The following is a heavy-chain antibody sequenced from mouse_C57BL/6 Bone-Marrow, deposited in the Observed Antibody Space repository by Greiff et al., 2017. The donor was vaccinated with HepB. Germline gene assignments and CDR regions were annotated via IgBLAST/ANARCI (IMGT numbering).Heavy chain of an antibody. Sequence: DVKLVESGGGLVQPGGSMKLSCVASGFTFSNYWMNWVRQSPEKGLEWVAQIRLKSDNYATHYAESVKGRFTISRDDSKSSVYLQMNNLRAEDTGIYYCTGPAYYSNWFAYWGQGTLVTVSA. CDR1: GFTFSNYW. CDR2: IRLKSDNYAT. J-gene: IGHJ3*01. D-gene: IGHD2-5*01. CDR3: TGPAYYSNWFAY. V-gene: IGHV6-3*01.